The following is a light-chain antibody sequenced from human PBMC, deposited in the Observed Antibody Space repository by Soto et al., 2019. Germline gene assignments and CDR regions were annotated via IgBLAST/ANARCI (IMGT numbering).Light chain of an antibody. CDR1: SSDVGGYNY. Sequence: QSALTQPPSASGSRGQSVTISCTGTSSDVGGYNYVSWYQQHPGKVPKLIIYEVNKRPSGVPDRFSGSKSGNTASLTVSGLQAEDEADYYCSSNAGSNNLVFGGGTKLTVL. CDR3: SSNAGSNNLV. CDR2: EVN. J-gene: IGLJ2*01. V-gene: IGLV2-8*01.